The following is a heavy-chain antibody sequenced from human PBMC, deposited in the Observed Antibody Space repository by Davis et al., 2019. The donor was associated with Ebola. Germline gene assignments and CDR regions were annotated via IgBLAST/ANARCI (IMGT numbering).Heavy chain of an antibody. V-gene: IGHV1-18*04. J-gene: IGHJ6*04. D-gene: IGHD2-2*01. CDR2: ISAYTGHT. Sequence: ASVKVSCKASGFSFTDYGITWVRQAPGQGLEFMGWISAYTGHTNYAQNFQGRIAMTTDTSTSTAYMELRSLRSDDTAVYYCARAVGCSSTSCLYYYYGMDVWGKGTTVTVSS. CDR3: ARAVGCSSTSCLYYYYGMDV. CDR1: GFSFTDYG.